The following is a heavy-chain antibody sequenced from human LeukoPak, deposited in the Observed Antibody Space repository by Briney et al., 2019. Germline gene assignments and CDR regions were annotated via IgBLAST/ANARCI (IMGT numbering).Heavy chain of an antibody. V-gene: IGHV4-34*01. D-gene: IGHD2-15*01. CDR1: GGSFSGFY. J-gene: IGHJ4*02. CDR3: AVGYCSGGSCYLPFDY. CDR2: INHSGTT. Sequence: SETLSLTCAVYGGSFSGFYWSWTRQPPGKGLEWIGEINHSGTTNYNPSLKSRVTISPDTSKNQFSLRLSSVTAADTAVYYCAVGYCSGGSCYLPFDYWGQGTLVTVSS.